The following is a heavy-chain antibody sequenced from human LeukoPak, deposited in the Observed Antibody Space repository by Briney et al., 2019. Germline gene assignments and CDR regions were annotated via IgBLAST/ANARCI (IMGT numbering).Heavy chain of an antibody. CDR2: ISGNGYST. V-gene: IGHV3-23*01. J-gene: IGHJ4*02. D-gene: IGHD2-2*01. CDR1: GFTFSSDD. CDR3: AKVNWCSASCADA. Sequence: PGGSLRLSCAASGFTFSSDDMNWVRQAPGKGLEWVSGISGNGYSTHYADSVKGRFTISRDNSKNTLSLQMNSLRAEGTAVYYCAKVNWCSASCADAWGQGTLVTVSS.